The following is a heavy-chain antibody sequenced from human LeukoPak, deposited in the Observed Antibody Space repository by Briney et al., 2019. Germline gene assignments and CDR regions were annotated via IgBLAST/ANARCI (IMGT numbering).Heavy chain of an antibody. CDR3: ARERETDYGDYGPIFDP. CDR2: ISSNGGST. J-gene: IGHJ5*02. Sequence: PGGSLRLSCAASGFTFSSYAMHWVRQAPGKGLEYVSAISSNGGSTYYANSVKGRFTISRDNSKNTLYLQMGSLRAEDMAVYYCARERETDYGDYGPIFDPWGQGTLVTVSS. CDR1: GFTFSSYA. D-gene: IGHD4-17*01. V-gene: IGHV3-64*01.